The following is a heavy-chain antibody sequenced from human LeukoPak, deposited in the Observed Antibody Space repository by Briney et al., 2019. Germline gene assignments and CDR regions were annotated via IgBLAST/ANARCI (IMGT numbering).Heavy chain of an antibody. CDR1: GYSFTSYW. CDR3: ARLQYDAFDI. V-gene: IGHV5-51*01. CDR2: IYPGDSDT. D-gene: IGHD4-11*01. Sequence: PGASLKISCKGSGYSFTSYWIGWVRQMPGKGLEWMGIIYPGDSDTKYSPSFQGQVTISADKSIRTAYLQWNSLKASDTAMYYCARLQYDAFDIWGQGTMVTVSS. J-gene: IGHJ3*02.